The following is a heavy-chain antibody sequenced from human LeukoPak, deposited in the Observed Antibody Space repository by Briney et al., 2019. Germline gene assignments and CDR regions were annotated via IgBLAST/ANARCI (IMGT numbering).Heavy chain of an antibody. D-gene: IGHD1-26*01. Sequence: PSETLSLTCTVSGGSISSSSYYWGWIRQPPGKGLEWIGSIYYSGSTNYNPSLKSRVTISVDTSKNQFSLKLSSVTAADTAVYYCALRGVGAFDYWGQGTLVTVSS. CDR3: ALRGVGAFDY. CDR2: IYYSGST. J-gene: IGHJ4*02. CDR1: GGSISSSSYY. V-gene: IGHV4-39*07.